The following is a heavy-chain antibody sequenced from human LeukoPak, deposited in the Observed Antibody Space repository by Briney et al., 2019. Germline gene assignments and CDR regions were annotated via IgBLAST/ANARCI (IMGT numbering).Heavy chain of an antibody. Sequence: SVKVSCKASGGTFSSYTISWVRQAPGQGLEWMGRIIPILGIANYAQKFQGRVTITADKSTSTAYMELSSLRPEDTAVYYCARGSITIFGVVIHAFDIWGQGTMVTVSS. CDR1: GGTFSSYT. D-gene: IGHD3-3*01. J-gene: IGHJ3*02. CDR2: IIPILGIA. V-gene: IGHV1-69*02. CDR3: ARGSITIFGVVIHAFDI.